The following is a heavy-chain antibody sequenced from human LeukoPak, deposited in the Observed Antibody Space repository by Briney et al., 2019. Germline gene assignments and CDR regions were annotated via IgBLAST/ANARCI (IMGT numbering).Heavy chain of an antibody. D-gene: IGHD6-6*01. Sequence: GGSLRLSCAASGFSFSNYGIHWVRQAPGKGLEWVAVISYDGSNNYYADSVKGRFTISRDNSKNTLYLQMNSLRAEDTAVYYCAKVGLAARTHDYWGQGTLVTVSS. CDR3: AKVGLAARTHDY. CDR2: ISYDGSNN. V-gene: IGHV3-30*18. J-gene: IGHJ4*02. CDR1: GFSFSNYG.